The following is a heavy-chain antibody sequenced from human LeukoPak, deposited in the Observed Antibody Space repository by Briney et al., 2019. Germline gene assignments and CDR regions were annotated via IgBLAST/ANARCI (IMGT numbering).Heavy chain of an antibody. J-gene: IGHJ6*02. D-gene: IGHD3-3*01. CDR1: GFTVSSNY. CDR2: IYSGGST. CDR3: ARFTYYDFWSGYLAFSRYGMDV. V-gene: IGHV3-53*01. Sequence: GRSLRLSCAASGFTVSSNYMSWVRQAPGKGLEWVSVIYSGGSTYYADSVKGRFTISRDNSKNTLYLQMNSLRAEDTAVYYCARFTYYDFWSGYLAFSRYGMDVWGQGTTVTVSS.